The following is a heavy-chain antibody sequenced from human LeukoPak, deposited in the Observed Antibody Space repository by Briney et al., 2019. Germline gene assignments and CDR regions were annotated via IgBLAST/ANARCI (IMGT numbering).Heavy chain of an antibody. D-gene: IGHD3-22*01. CDR2: IYYSGST. CDR1: GGPISSYY. J-gene: IGHJ3*02. CDR3: ARDDYYDSSGYHLDAFDI. Sequence: SETLSLTCTVSGGPISSYYWSWIRQPPGKGLEWSGYIYYSGSTNYNPSFKSRVTISVDTSKNQFSLKLSSVTAADTAVYYCARDDYYDSSGYHLDAFDIWGQGTMVTVSS. V-gene: IGHV4-59*01.